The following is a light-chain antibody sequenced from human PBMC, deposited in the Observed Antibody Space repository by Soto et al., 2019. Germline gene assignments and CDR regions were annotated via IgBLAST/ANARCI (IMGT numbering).Light chain of an antibody. CDR2: DVN. Sequence: QSALTQPRSVSGSPGQSVTISCTGTSRNIGYYNYVSWYQQNPGKAPKLIISDVNKRPSGVPDRFSASKSGSAAYLTISGLQDDDEADYYCCSYAGSYTYVFRGGTKLTVL. CDR3: CSYAGSYTYV. J-gene: IGLJ1*01. V-gene: IGLV2-11*01. CDR1: SRNIGYYNY.